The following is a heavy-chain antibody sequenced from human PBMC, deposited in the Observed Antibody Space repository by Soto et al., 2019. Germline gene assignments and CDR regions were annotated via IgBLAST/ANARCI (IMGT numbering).Heavy chain of an antibody. CDR2: IFHDGTA. V-gene: IGHV4-4*02. J-gene: IGHJ4*02. D-gene: IGHD2-8*01. Sequence: PSETLSLTSAVSGVSISSGSWWTWVRQTPQRGLEYIGEIFHDGTANYYPSFERRVAISVDTSKNQFSLKLTSVTAADTAIYFCARLVYDSRLNYMYFDFWGQGALVTVSS. CDR1: GVSISSGSW. CDR3: ARLVYDSRLNYMYFDF.